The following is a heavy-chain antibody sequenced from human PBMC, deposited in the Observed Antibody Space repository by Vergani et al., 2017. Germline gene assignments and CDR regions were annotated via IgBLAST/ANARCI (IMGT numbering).Heavy chain of an antibody. CDR1: GGSISSYY. D-gene: IGHD2-15*01. V-gene: IGHV4-59*01. Sequence: QVQLQESGPGLVKPSETLSLTCTVSGGSISSYYWSWIRQPPGQGLEWIGYIYYSGSTNYNPSLKSRVTISVDTSKNQFSLKLSSVTAADTAVYYCARDSHRYCSGGSCYSNWFDPWGQGTLVTVSS. J-gene: IGHJ5*02. CDR2: IYYSGST. CDR3: ARDSHRYCSGGSCYSNWFDP.